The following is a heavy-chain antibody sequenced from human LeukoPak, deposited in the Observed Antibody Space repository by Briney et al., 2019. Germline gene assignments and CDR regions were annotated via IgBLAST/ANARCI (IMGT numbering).Heavy chain of an antibody. CDR1: LDSTSSNF. J-gene: IGHJ4*02. Sequence: SETLSLTCTVSLDSTSSNFWSWVRQPPGKGLEWIGEIHRSGSPNYNPSLQSRVTISIDRSRNQIALELSSVTAADTAVYYCAREILGGFNPGAYWGQGTLVTVSS. CDR3: AREILGGFNPGAY. V-gene: IGHV4-4*02. D-gene: IGHD1-14*01. CDR2: IHRSGSP.